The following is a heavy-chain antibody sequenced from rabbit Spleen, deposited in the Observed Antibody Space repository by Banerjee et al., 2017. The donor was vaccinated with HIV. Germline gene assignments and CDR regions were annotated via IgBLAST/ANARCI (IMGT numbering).Heavy chain of an antibody. D-gene: IGHD1-1*01. CDR1: GFSFSSGYY. CDR2: IDAGWGVS. Sequence: EESGGDLVKPGASLTLTCTASGFSFSSGYYMCWVRQAPGKGLEWIGCIDAGWGVSVYANWAKGRFTVSKTSSTTVTLQMTSLTAADTATYFCARDTSSSFSSYGMDLWGPGTLVTVS. CDR3: ARDTSSSFSSYGMDL. V-gene: IGHV1S40*01. J-gene: IGHJ6*01.